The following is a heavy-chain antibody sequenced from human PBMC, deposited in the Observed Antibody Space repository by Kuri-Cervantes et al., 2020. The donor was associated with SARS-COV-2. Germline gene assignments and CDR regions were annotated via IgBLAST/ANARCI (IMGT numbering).Heavy chain of an antibody. CDR2: IYTSGST. CDR1: GGSISSYY. J-gene: IGHJ4*02. D-gene: IGHD2-21*01. Sequence: GSLRLSCTVSGGSISSYYWSWIRQPAGKGLEWIGRIYTSGSTNYNPSLKSRVTMSVDTSKNQFSLKLSSVTAADTAVYYCARDMGGEAYCGGDCYFDYWGQGTLVTVSS. CDR3: ARDMGGEAYCGGDCYFDY. V-gene: IGHV4-4*07.